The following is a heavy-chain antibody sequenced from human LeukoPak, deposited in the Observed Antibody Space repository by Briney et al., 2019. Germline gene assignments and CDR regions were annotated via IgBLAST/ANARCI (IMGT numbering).Heavy chain of an antibody. Sequence: PGGSLRLSCAASGFTFSTSWMYWVRQAPGKGLEWVSAISGSGGSTYYTDSVKGRFTISRDNSKNTLYLQMNSLRAEDTAVYYCAKARSMVRGVRGSSLDPWGQGTLVTVSS. CDR1: GFTFSTSW. D-gene: IGHD3-10*01. J-gene: IGHJ5*02. CDR2: ISGSGGST. CDR3: AKARSMVRGVRGSSLDP. V-gene: IGHV3-23*01.